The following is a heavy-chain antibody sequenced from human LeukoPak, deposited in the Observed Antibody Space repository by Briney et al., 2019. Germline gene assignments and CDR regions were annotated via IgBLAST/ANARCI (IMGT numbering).Heavy chain of an antibody. CDR1: GYTFTDYH. CDR3: ARDRGYTSSWSETGVPNWFDP. D-gene: IGHD2-2*02. V-gene: IGHV1-46*04. Sequence: GASVKVSCKSSGYTFTDYHVHWVRQAPGQGLEWLGKMFASGETGSNAQKLKGRVTLTRDTSTATVYMELSSLTAEDTAVYYCARDRGYTSSWSETGVPNWFDPWGQGTLVTVSS. J-gene: IGHJ5*02. CDR2: MFASGETG.